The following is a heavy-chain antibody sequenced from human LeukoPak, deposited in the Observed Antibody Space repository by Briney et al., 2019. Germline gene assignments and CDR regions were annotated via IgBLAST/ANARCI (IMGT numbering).Heavy chain of an antibody. D-gene: IGHD6-6*01. V-gene: IGHV3-48*03. CDR1: GFSFSSYE. Sequence: GVPLRLSCAASGFSFSSYEMNWVRQAPGKGLECVAYISSGGSSIYYAGSVKGRFTISRDNAKNSLYLQMNSLRAEDTAIYYCATVGRSARPGYWGQGTLVTVSS. CDR2: ISSGGSSI. J-gene: IGHJ4*02. CDR3: ATVGRSARPGY.